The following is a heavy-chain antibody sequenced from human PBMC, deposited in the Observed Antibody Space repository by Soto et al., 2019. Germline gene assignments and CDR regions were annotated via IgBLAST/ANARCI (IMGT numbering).Heavy chain of an antibody. CDR2: ISGSGGGT. J-gene: IGHJ5*02. D-gene: IGHD2-15*01. Sequence: EVQLLESGGGLVQPGGSLRLSCAASGFTFNNFAMNWVRQTPRKGLEWLAVISGSGGGTYYADAVSGRFSTSRDNSKNTVYLPMTSLTAEDWALYYCAKGLSELGSDGSCSFDPWGQGTLVAVSS. V-gene: IGHV3-23*01. CDR3: AKGLSELGSDGSCSFDP. CDR1: GFTFNNFA.